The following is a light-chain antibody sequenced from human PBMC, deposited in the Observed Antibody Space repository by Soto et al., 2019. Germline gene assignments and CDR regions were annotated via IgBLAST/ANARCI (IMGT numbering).Light chain of an antibody. V-gene: IGKV4-1*01. CDR1: QSVLSRSNNKNY. J-gene: IGKJ4*01. CDR3: HQYYGAPVT. CDR2: WAS. Sequence: DIVMTQSPDSLAVSLGERTTINCKSSQSVLSRSNNKNYLAWYQQKPGQPPKLLILWASTRESGVADRFSGSGSGTEFTLTISSLQAEDVAVYYCHQYYGAPVTFGGGTKVEIK.